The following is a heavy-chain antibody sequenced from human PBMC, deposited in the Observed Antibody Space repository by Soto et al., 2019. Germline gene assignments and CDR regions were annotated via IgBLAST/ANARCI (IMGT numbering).Heavy chain of an antibody. V-gene: IGHV3-7*01. CDR1: GFTFSSYW. Sequence: EVQLVESGGGLVQPGGSLRLSCAASGFTFSSYWMSWVRQAPGKGLEWVANIKQDGSEKYYVDSVKGRFTISRDNAKNSLYLQMNSLRAEDTAVYYCARGIDYGRSFSPGPFGGVIAKAVCYFAYWGQGTLVTVSS. D-gene: IGHD3-16*02. CDR3: ARGIDYGRSFSPGPFGGVIAKAVCYFAY. CDR2: IKQDGSEK. J-gene: IGHJ4*02.